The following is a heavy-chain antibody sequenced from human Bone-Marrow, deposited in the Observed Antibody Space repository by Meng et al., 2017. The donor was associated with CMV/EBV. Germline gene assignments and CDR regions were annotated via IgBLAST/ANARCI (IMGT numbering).Heavy chain of an antibody. V-gene: IGHV3-30*04. D-gene: IGHD1-26*01. CDR2: ISYDGSNK. CDR3: ARGYPQGIVGMDV. J-gene: IGHJ6*02. CDR1: GFTFSSYA. Sequence: GGSLRLSCAASGFTFSSYAMHWVRQAPGKGLEWVAVISYDGSNKYYADSMKGRFTISRDNSKNTLYLQMNSLRAEDTAVYYCARGYPQGIVGMDVWGQGTTVTVSS.